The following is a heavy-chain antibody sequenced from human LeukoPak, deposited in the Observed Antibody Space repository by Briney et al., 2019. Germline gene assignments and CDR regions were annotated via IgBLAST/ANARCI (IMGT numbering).Heavy chain of an antibody. CDR2: IYYSGST. Sequence: SETLSLTCTVSGGSISSSSYYWGWIRQPPGKGLEWIGSIYYSGSTYYNPSLKSRVTISVDTSKNQFSLKLSSVAAADTAVYYCARGRVVPLDWFDPWGQGTLVTVSS. CDR1: GGSISSSSYY. J-gene: IGHJ5*02. V-gene: IGHV4-39*01. CDR3: ARGRVVPLDWFDP. D-gene: IGHD2-2*01.